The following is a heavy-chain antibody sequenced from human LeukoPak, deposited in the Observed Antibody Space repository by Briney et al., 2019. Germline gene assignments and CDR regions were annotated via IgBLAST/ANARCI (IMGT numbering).Heavy chain of an antibody. Sequence: PGGSLRLSCVGSGFSLSSYEMNWVRQAPGKGLEWVSYISGSGRTIYYADSVKGRFTISRDNAKNSLYLQMNSLRAEDTAVYYCARDTHTMTTFRYFDYWGQGTLVTVSS. V-gene: IGHV3-48*03. CDR3: ARDTHTMTTFRYFDY. D-gene: IGHD4-17*01. CDR1: GFSLSSYE. J-gene: IGHJ4*02. CDR2: ISGSGRTI.